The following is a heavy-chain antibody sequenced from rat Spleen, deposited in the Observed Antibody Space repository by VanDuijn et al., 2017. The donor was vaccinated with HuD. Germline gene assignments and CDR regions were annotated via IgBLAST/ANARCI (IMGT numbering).Heavy chain of an antibody. J-gene: IGHJ2*01. V-gene: IGHV5-27*01. CDR3: TKESKQWSFDY. CDR1: GFIFSNYY. CDR2: ITKTGDST. D-gene: IGHD1-1*01. Sequence: EVQLVESGGGLVQPGRSLKLSCAASGFIFSNYYMAWIRQAPGKGLEWIASITKTGDSTYYPDSVQGRFTISRDNAKSTLYLQMNSLRSEDTATYYCTKESKQWSFDYWGQGVMVTVSS.